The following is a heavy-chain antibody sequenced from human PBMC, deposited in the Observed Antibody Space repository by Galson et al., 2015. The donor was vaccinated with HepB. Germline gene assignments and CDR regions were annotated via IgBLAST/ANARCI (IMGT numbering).Heavy chain of an antibody. V-gene: IGHV3-23*01. Sequence: AASGFTFSSYAMSWVRQAPGKGLEWVSAISGSGGSTYYADSVKGRFTISRDNSKNTLYLQMNSLRAEDTAVYYCAKRWSSSWYTGDAFDIWGQETMVTVSS. CDR1: GFTFSSYA. CDR3: AKRWSSSWYTGDAFDI. CDR2: ISGSGGST. D-gene: IGHD6-13*01. J-gene: IGHJ3*02.